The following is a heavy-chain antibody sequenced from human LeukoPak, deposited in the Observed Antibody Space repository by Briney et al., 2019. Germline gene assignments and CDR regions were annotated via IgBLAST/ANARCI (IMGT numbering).Heavy chain of an antibody. Sequence: SETLSLTCTVSGDSISNSHYYWAWLRPPPGKGLEWIGNIFYTGSTNYNASLKSRVTISVDSSKNQFSLRLSSVTAADTAVYYCAGTYYYDSGNDQRHHNYFDPWGQGTLVTVSS. CDR3: AGTYYYDSGNDQRHHNYFDP. D-gene: IGHD3-22*01. CDR1: GDSISNSHYY. V-gene: IGHV4-39*01. CDR2: IFYTGST. J-gene: IGHJ5*02.